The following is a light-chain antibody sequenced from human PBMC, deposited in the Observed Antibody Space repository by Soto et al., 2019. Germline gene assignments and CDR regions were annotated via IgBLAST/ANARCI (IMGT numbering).Light chain of an antibody. J-gene: IGKJ1*01. CDR1: QTISSW. CDR3: QHYHSYPWT. CDR2: DAS. V-gene: IGKV1-5*01. Sequence: DIQMTQSPSTLSASVGARVTITCRASQTISSWLAWYQQKKGKAHKLLIYDASSLQGGVPSRFSGSGSGTEFTLTISSLQPDDFATYYCQHYHSYPWTLGQGTKVEIK.